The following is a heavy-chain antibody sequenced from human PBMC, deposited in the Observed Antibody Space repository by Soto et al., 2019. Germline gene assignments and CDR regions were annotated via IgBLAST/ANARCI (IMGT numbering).Heavy chain of an antibody. D-gene: IGHD1-7*01. V-gene: IGHV1-69*02. J-gene: IGHJ6*03. Sequence: ASVKVSCKASGGTFSSYTISWVRQAPGQGLEWMGRIIPILGIANYAQKFQGRVTITADKSTSTAYMELSSLRSEDTAVYYCARALITGTPLSGYYYYYMDVWGKGTTVTVSS. CDR3: ARALITGTPLSGYYYYYMDV. CDR2: IIPILGIA. CDR1: GGTFSSYT.